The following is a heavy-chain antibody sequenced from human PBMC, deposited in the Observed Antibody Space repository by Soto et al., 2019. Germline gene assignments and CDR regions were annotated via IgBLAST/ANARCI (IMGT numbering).Heavy chain of an antibody. D-gene: IGHD4-17*01. CDR2: LDPSSTYI. J-gene: IGHJ4*02. Sequence: EVQLVESGGGLVKPGGSLRLSCAASGFTFSAYTMNWVRQAPGKGLEWVSSLDPSSTYIYYADSVKGRFTLSRDNAKNSLFLRLNSLGADDTALYYCVRGSYGDEDSWGQGTVVTVSS. CDR3: VRGSYGDEDS. V-gene: IGHV3-21*02. CDR1: GFTFSAYT.